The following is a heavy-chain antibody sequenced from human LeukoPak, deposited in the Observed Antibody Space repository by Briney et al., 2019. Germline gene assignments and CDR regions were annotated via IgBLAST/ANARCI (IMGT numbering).Heavy chain of an antibody. CDR1: GDSVSSNSVA. D-gene: IGHD7-27*01. V-gene: IGHV6-1*01. CDR3: ARALETGLGTYLGY. Sequence: SQTLSLTCAISGDSVSSNSVAWNWIRQSPSTGLEWLGRTFYRSKWSNDYAVSVKSRITISPDTYKNQFSLQLNTVTPEDTAVYYCARALETGLGTYLGYWGQGALVTVSS. CDR2: TFYRSKWSN. J-gene: IGHJ4*02.